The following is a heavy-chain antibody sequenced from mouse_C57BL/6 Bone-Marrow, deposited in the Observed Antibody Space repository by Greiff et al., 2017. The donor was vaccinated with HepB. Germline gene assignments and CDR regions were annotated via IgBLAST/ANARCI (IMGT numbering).Heavy chain of an antibody. V-gene: IGHV5-17*01. J-gene: IGHJ2*01. Sequence: EVMLVESGGGLVKPGGSLKLSCAASGFTFSDYGMHWVRQAPEKGLEWVAYISSGSSTIYYADTVKGRFTISRDNAKNTLFLQMTSLRSEDTAMYYCARGDWDYFDYWGQGTTLTVSS. CDR1: GFTFSDYG. CDR3: ARGDWDYFDY. CDR2: ISSGSSTI.